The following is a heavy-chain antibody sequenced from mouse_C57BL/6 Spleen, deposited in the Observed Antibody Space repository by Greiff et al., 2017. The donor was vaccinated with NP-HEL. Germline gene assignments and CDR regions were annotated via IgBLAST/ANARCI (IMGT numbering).Heavy chain of an antibody. CDR2: IDPENGDT. J-gene: IGHJ3*01. D-gene: IGHD2-4*01. V-gene: IGHV14-4*01. CDR1: GFNIKDDY. Sequence: VQLQQSGAELVRPGASVKLSCTASGFNIKDDYMHWVKQRPEQGLEWIGWIDPENGDTEYASKFQGKATITADTSSNTAYLQLSSLTSEDTAVYYCTTDDWPFAYWGQGTLVTVSA. CDR3: TTDDWPFAY.